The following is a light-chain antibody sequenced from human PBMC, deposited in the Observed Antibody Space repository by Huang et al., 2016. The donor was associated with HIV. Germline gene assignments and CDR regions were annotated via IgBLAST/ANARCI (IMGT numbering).Light chain of an antibody. CDR1: QSVSSSY. V-gene: IGKV3-20*01. CDR3: QQYGSSRGT. Sequence: EIVLTQSPGTLSLSPGERATLSCRASQSVSSSYLAWYQQKPGQAPRLHIYGASSRATVIPDRFSGSGSGTDFTLTISRLEPEDFAVYYCQQYGSSRGTFGGGTKVEIK. CDR2: GAS. J-gene: IGKJ4*01.